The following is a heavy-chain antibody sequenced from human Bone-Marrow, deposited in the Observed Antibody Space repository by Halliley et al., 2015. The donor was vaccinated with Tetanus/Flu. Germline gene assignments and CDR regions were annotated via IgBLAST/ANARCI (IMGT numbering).Heavy chain of an antibody. Sequence: LSCTVSGGSISSGSYYWTWIRQHPGKGLEWIGYIYRSGSTYYNPSLKSRITISIDTSKNQFSLKLSSVTATDTAVYYCARDTSGLGIDYWGQGTLVTVSS. CDR1: GGSISSGSYY. V-gene: IGHV4-31*02. J-gene: IGHJ4*02. CDR2: IYRSGST. CDR3: ARDTSGLGIDY. D-gene: IGHD3-10*01.